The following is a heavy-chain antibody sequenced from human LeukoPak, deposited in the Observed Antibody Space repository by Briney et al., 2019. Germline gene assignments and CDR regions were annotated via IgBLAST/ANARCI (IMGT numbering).Heavy chain of an antibody. CDR2: ISSSGNTI. CDR3: ASLRRIVGATSDY. CDR1: GFTFSSYE. V-gene: IGHV3-48*03. J-gene: IGHJ4*02. D-gene: IGHD1-26*01. Sequence: PGGSLRLSCAASGFTFSSYEMNWVRQAPGKGLEWGSDISSSGNTIYYADSVKGRFTISRDNAKNSLYLQMNSLRAEDTAVYYCASLRRIVGATSDYWGQGILVTVSS.